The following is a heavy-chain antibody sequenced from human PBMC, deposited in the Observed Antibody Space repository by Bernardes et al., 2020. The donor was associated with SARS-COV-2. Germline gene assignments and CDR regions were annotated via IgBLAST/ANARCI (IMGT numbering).Heavy chain of an antibody. CDR3: ARDGPDYDFWSGYYLGGIRYYYYYGMDV. V-gene: IGHV4-39*02. J-gene: IGHJ6*02. D-gene: IGHD3-3*01. CDR1: GGSISSSSYY. CDR2: IYYSGST. Sequence: SETLSLTCTVSGGSISSSSYYWGWIRQPPGKGLEWIGSIYYSGSTYYNPSLKSRVTISVDTSKNQFSLKLSSVTAADTAVYYCARDGPDYDFWSGYYLGGIRYYYYYGMDVWGQGTTVTVTS.